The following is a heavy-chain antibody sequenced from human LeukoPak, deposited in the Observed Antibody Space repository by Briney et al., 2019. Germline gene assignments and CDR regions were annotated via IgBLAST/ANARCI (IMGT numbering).Heavy chain of an antibody. V-gene: IGHV4-39*07. Sequence: SETLSLTCTVSGGSISSSSYYWGWIRQPPGKGLEWIGSIYYSGSTYYNLSLKSRVTISVDTSKNQFSLKLSSVTAADTAVYYCARTIAAAGPAFDYWGQGTLVTVSS. J-gene: IGHJ4*02. CDR1: GGSISSSSYY. CDR3: ARTIAAAGPAFDY. D-gene: IGHD6-13*01. CDR2: IYYSGST.